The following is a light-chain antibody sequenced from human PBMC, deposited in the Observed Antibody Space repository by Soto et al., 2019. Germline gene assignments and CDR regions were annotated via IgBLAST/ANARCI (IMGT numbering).Light chain of an antibody. CDR3: QQYVTSPWA. J-gene: IGKJ1*01. Sequence: EIVLTQSPGTLSLSPGERATLSCRASQSVSNNYVAWYQQKPGQAPRLLIFRASIKATGIPDRFSGSGSGTDFTLTISRLEPEDFAVYYCQQYVTSPWAFGQGTKVAIE. V-gene: IGKV3-20*01. CDR1: QSVSNNY. CDR2: RAS.